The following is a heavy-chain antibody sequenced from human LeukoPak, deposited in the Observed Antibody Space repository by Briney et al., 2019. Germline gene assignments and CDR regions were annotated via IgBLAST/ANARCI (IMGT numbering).Heavy chain of an antibody. Sequence: PGGPLRLSCAASGFNYSTYWMPWAPQVPGKGRVGVVNIKEDGREIYYVDAVKGRFSISRDNAKTSVYLQMNSLSVADTAVYYCVTDQTGRHPYFFDFWGQGTLVTVSS. CDR3: VTDQTGRHPYFFDF. CDR2: IKEDGREI. CDR1: GFNYSTYW. D-gene: IGHD3-10*01. J-gene: IGHJ4*02. V-gene: IGHV3-7*01.